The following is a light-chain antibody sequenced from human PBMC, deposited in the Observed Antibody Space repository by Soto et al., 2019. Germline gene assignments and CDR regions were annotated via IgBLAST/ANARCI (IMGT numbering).Light chain of an antibody. J-gene: IGLJ2*01. CDR2: DVS. V-gene: IGLV2-14*03. CDR1: SSDVGGYNF. Sequence: QSALTQPASVSGSPGQSITISCTGTSSDVGGYNFVSWYQQNPGKAPKLMIYDVSSRPSGVSDRFSGSKSGNTASLTISGLQAEDESDYYCTSYTSSSTLVFGGGTKVTVL. CDR3: TSYTSSSTLV.